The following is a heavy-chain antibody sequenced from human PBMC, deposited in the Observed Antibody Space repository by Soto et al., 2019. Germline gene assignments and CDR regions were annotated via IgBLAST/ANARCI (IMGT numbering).Heavy chain of an antibody. CDR3: AREVPYGYSRFDY. Sequence: QVHLVQSGAEVKKPGASVKVSCKTSGYTFTNNVIHWVRQAPGQRLEWMGWVNAGNDKTKWSREFQGRLTLTKDPSATTAYMELSSLTSEDTAIYFCAREVPYGYSRFDYWGQGTLVTVSS. V-gene: IGHV1-3*01. D-gene: IGHD5-18*01. CDR1: GYTFTNNV. J-gene: IGHJ4*02. CDR2: VNAGNDKT.